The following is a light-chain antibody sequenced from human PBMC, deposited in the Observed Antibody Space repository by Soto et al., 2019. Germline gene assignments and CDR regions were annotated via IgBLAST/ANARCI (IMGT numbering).Light chain of an antibody. CDR1: QSVSSN. J-gene: IGKJ2*01. V-gene: IGKV3-15*01. CDR2: GVS. CDR3: QQYNNWPHT. Sequence: EIVMTQSPATLSVSKGESATLSCRASQSVSSNLAWFQQKPGQAPSLLIYGVSTRANGVPVRFSGSGSGTEFTLTVNSLQSEDFAVYYCQQYNNWPHTFGQGSKV.